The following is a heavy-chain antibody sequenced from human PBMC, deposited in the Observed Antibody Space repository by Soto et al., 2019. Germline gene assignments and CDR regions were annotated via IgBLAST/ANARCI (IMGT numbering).Heavy chain of an antibody. D-gene: IGHD5-18*01. Sequence: SETLSLTCAVSGGSISSGGYSWSWIRQPPGKGLEWIGYIYHSGSTYYNPSLKSRVTISVDRSKNQFSLKLSSVTAADTAVFFCAREDRRYSYGSRHFDYWGQGTLVTVSS. V-gene: IGHV4-30-2*01. CDR2: IYHSGST. CDR1: GGSISSGGYS. J-gene: IGHJ4*02. CDR3: AREDRRYSYGSRHFDY.